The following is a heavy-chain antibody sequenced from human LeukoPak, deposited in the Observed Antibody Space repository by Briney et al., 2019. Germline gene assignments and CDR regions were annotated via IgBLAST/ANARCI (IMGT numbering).Heavy chain of an antibody. D-gene: IGHD3-10*01. Sequence: SNXXSXVRQAPXKGXXGVSVIYSGGSTYYADSVKGRFTISRXXXKNTLYLQMKSLRAEDTAVYYCXXXXFGELFPDYWGQGTLVTVSS. J-gene: IGHJ4*02. V-gene: IGHV3-66*01. CDR1: SNX. CDR2: IYSGGST. CDR3: XXXXFGELFPDY.